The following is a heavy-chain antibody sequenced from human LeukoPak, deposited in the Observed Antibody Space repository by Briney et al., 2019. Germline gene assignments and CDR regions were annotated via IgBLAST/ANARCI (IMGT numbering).Heavy chain of an antibody. D-gene: IGHD3-16*01. J-gene: IGHJ4*02. V-gene: IGHV1-24*01. Sequence: ASVKVSCKVSGYTLTELSMHWVRQAPGKGLEWMGGFDPEDGETIYAQKFQGRVTMTEDTSTDTAYMELSSLRSEDTAVYYCATGQEFGLTMITFGGVMGFDYWGQGTLVTVFS. CDR2: FDPEDGET. CDR1: GYTLTELS. CDR3: ATGQEFGLTMITFGGVMGFDY.